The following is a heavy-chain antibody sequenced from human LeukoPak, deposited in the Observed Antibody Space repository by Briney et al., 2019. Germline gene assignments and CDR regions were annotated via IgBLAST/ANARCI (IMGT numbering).Heavy chain of an antibody. CDR2: MNPNSGNT. J-gene: IGHJ5*02. CDR1: GYTFTSYD. Sequence: ASVKVSCKASGYTFTSYDINWVRQATGQGLEWMGWMNPNSGNTGYAQKFQGRVTMTRNTSISTACMELSSLRSEDTAVYYCARRDVVVPAAMVTFDPWGQGTLVTVSS. CDR3: ARRDVVVPAAMVTFDP. D-gene: IGHD2-2*01. V-gene: IGHV1-8*01.